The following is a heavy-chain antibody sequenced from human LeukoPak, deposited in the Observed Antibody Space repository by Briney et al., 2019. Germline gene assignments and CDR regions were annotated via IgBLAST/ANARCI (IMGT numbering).Heavy chain of an antibody. CDR2: IYYSGST. CDR1: GGSISSSSYY. V-gene: IGHV4-39*01. CDR3: VSLTMTTVDY. Sequence: TSETLSLTCTVSGGSISSSSYYWGWIRQPPGKGLEWLGSIYYSGSTYYNPSLKSRVTISVDTSKNQFSLKLSSVTAADTAVYYCVSLTMTTVDYWGQGTLVTVSS. D-gene: IGHD4-11*01. J-gene: IGHJ4*02.